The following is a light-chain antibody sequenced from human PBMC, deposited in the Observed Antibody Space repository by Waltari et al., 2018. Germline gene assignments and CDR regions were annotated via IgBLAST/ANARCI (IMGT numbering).Light chain of an antibody. Sequence: IVLTQSPGTLSLSPGARATLSCRASQSVSRTLAWYQQKPGQAPKLLIYGPSIRATGIPDRFTGSGSGTDFSLTISSLEPEDFAIYFCQHYVRLPATFGQGTKVEIK. CDR2: GPS. J-gene: IGKJ1*01. CDR1: QSVSRT. CDR3: QHYVRLPAT. V-gene: IGKV3-20*01.